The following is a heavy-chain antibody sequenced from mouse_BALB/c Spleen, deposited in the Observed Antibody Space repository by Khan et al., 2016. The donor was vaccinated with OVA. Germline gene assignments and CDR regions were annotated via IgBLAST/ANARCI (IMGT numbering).Heavy chain of an antibody. V-gene: IGHV1-5*01. CDR2: IFPGHSDT. CDR3: TRGGYSSVAY. D-gene: IGHD2-12*01. J-gene: IGHJ3*01. Sequence: VQLQESGTVLARPGASVKMSCKASGYSFTSYLIHWVKQRPGQGLEWIGDIFPGHSDTTYNQKFKDKAKLTAGTSANTAYMELSSLTNEDSAVYYCTRGGYSSVAYWGQGTLVTVSA. CDR1: GYSFTSYL.